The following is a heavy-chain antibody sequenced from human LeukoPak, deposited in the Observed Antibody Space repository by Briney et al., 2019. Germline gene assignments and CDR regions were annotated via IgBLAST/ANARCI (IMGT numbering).Heavy chain of an antibody. CDR3: ARGGYCSSTSCYGHAFDV. CDR1: GGTFSSYA. D-gene: IGHD2-2*01. Sequence: SVKVSCKASGGTFSSYAISWVRQATGQGLEWMGWMNPILGIANYAQKFQGRVTITADKSTSTAYMELSSLRSEDTAVYYCARGGYCSSTSCYGHAFDVWGQGTMVTVSS. V-gene: IGHV1-69*10. CDR2: MNPILGIA. J-gene: IGHJ3*01.